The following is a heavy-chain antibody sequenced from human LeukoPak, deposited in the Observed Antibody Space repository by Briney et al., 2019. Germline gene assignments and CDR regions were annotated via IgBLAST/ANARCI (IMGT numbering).Heavy chain of an antibody. Sequence: ASVKVSCKVSGYTLTELSMHWVRQAPGKGLEWMGGFDPEDGETIYAQKFQGRVTMTEDTSTDTAYMKLSSLRSEDTAVYYCATDLYYYDSSGYPEATAPVSWGQGTLVTVSS. CDR3: ATDLYYYDSSGYPEATAPVS. J-gene: IGHJ4*02. D-gene: IGHD3-22*01. CDR1: GYTLTELS. CDR2: FDPEDGET. V-gene: IGHV1-24*01.